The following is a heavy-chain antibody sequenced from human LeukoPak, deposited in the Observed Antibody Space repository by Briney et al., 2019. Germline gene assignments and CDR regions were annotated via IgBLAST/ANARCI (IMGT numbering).Heavy chain of an antibody. CDR3: ARRPRRIRAFDY. D-gene: IGHD2/OR15-2a*01. J-gene: IGHJ4*02. CDR2: INHSGST. V-gene: IGHV4-34*01. Sequence: GALRLSCAASGFTFSSYSMNWVRQAPGKGVEWIGEINHSGSTNYNPSLKSRVTISVDTSKNQFSLKLSSVTAADTAVYYCARRPRRIRAFDYWGQGTLVTVSS. CDR1: GFTFSSYS.